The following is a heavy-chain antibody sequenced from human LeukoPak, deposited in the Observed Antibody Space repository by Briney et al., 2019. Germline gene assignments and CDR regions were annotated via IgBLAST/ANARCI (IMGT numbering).Heavy chain of an antibody. V-gene: IGHV1-18*01. CDR1: GYTFPSYG. Sequence: ASVKVSCKASGYTFPSYGLSWVRQAPGQGLEWMGWISAYNGNTNYAQKVQGRVTMTTDTATSTAYMELRSLRSDDTAVYYCARDILTGYLGIHYYGMDVWGQGTTVTVSS. CDR2: ISAYNGNT. CDR3: ARDILTGYLGIHYYGMDV. J-gene: IGHJ6*02. D-gene: IGHD3-9*01.